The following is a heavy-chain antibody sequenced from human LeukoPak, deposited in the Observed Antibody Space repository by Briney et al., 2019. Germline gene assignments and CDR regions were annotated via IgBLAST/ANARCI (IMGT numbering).Heavy chain of an antibody. V-gene: IGHV3-23*01. CDR1: GFTFSSYA. J-gene: IGHJ4*02. Sequence: PGGSLRLSCAASGFTFSSYAMSWVRQAPGKGLEWVSAISGSGGSTYYADSVKGRFTISRDNSKNTLYLQMNSLRAEDTAVYYCAKDGYDILTGYYRDDYWGQGTLVTVSS. CDR2: ISGSGGST. CDR3: AKDGYDILTGYYRDDY. D-gene: IGHD3-9*01.